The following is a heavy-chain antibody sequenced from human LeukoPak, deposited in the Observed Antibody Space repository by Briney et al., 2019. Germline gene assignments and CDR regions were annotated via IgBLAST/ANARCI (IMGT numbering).Heavy chain of an antibody. J-gene: IGHJ4*02. CDR2: IDPSDSYT. Sequence: GESLKISCKGSGYSFPNYWITWVRQMPGKGLEWVGRIDPSDSYTDYSPSFRGHATISADNSISTAYLQWSSLKASDTATYYCARRVPCSGTSCYHFDYWGQGTLVTVSS. D-gene: IGHD2-2*01. CDR1: GYSFPNYW. CDR3: ARRVPCSGTSCYHFDY. V-gene: IGHV5-10-1*01.